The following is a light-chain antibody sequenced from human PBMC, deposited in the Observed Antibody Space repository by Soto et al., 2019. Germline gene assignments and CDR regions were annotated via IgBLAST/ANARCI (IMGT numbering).Light chain of an antibody. Sequence: EIVLTQSPGTLSLSPGERATLSCRASQSVSSSYLAWYQQKPGQAPRLLIYGASSRATGIPDRFSGSGSGTAFTLTISRLEPEDFAVYYCHQYGSSSITFGQGTRVEIK. J-gene: IGKJ5*01. V-gene: IGKV3-20*01. CDR3: HQYGSSSIT. CDR1: QSVSSSY. CDR2: GAS.